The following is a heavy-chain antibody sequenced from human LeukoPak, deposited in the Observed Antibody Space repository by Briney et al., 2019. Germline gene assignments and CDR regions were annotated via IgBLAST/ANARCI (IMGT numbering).Heavy chain of an antibody. CDR3: ARGSSSWYTPRRGWFDP. Sequence: SETLSLSCAVYGGSFRGYYWSWIRQPPGQGLEWIGEINHSGSTNYNPSLKSRVTISVDTSKNQFSLKLSSVTAADTAVYYCARGSSSWYTPRRGWFDPWSQGTLVTVSS. J-gene: IGHJ5*02. V-gene: IGHV4-34*01. CDR2: INHSGST. D-gene: IGHD6-13*01. CDR1: GGSFRGYY.